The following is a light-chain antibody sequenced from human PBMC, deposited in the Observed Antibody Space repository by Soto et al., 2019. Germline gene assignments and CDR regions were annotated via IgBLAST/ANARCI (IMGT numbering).Light chain of an antibody. V-gene: IGKV1-33*01. Sequence: IQMTQSPSTLSASVGDRVTITCRASQTISRSLAWYQQKPGKAPKLLIYDATNLEKGVPSRFSGSGSGTDFTFTISNLQPEDIATYFCQHYHNFPITFGQGTRLEIK. CDR1: QTISRS. CDR2: DAT. CDR3: QHYHNFPIT. J-gene: IGKJ5*01.